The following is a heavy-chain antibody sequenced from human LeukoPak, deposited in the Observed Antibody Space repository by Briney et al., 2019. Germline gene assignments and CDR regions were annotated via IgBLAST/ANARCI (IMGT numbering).Heavy chain of an antibody. CDR1: GFTFTSYS. CDR3: AKGGKWDVTPFDY. Sequence: GGSLRLSCAASGFTFTSYSMNWVRQAPGKGLEWVSTISGGGGSTYYADSVKGRYTISRDNSKNTLYLQVNSLRAEDTAVYYCAKGGKWDVTPFDYWGQGTLVTVSS. V-gene: IGHV3-23*01. J-gene: IGHJ4*02. CDR2: ISGGGGST. D-gene: IGHD1-26*01.